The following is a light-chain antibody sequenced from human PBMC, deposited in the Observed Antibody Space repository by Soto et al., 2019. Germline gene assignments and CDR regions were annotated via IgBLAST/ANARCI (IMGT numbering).Light chain of an antibody. Sequence: DIQMTQSPSTLSASVGDRVTITCRASQSISSWLAWYQQKPGKAPKLLIYDASSLESGVPSRFSGSGSGTEFTLTISSLQPDDFATYYCQQYNSYSPRWTFGQGTKVEIK. CDR2: DAS. CDR1: QSISSW. V-gene: IGKV1-5*01. J-gene: IGKJ1*01. CDR3: QQYNSYSPRWT.